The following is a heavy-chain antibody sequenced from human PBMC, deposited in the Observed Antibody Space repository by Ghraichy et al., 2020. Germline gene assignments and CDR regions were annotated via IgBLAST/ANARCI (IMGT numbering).Heavy chain of an antibody. CDR3: VYFFSYDSSGYYYVSY. J-gene: IGHJ1*01. Sequence: SQTLSLTCTVTARSLRTSSYYYACNLQPPGKGPDAIFCFYYSRSTYYNPSLKSRVAISVDTSKNQFSLKLSSVTAADTAVYHCVYFFSYDSSGYYYVSYWGQGPRV. V-gene: IGHV4-39*07. CDR1: ARSLRTSSYY. CDR2: FYYSRST. D-gene: IGHD3-22*01.